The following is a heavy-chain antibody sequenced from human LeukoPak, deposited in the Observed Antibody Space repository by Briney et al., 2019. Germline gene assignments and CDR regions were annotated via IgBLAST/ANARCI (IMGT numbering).Heavy chain of an antibody. J-gene: IGHJ4*02. CDR3: ARERVVAATYFDY. D-gene: IGHD2-15*01. V-gene: IGHV3-11*04. Sequence: PGGSLRLSCAASGFTFSDYYMSWIRQAPGKGLEWVSYISSSGGTIYYADSVKGRFTISRDNAKNSLYLQMNSLRAEDTAVYYCARERVVAATYFDYWGQGTLVTVSS. CDR2: ISSSGGTI. CDR1: GFTFSDYY.